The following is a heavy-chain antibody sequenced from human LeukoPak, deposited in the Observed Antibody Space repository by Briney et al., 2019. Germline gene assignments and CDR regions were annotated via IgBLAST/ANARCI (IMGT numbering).Heavy chain of an antibody. CDR2: IYYSGST. CDR1: GDSISSYY. CDR3: ARGVISTDPFDV. J-gene: IGHJ3*01. D-gene: IGHD3-3*02. Sequence: PSETLSLTCTVSGDSISSYYWSWIRQPPGKGLEWIGYIYYSGSTIYNPSLKSRVTMSLDTSKNQFSLKLRSVTAADTAVYYCARGVISTDPFDVWGQGTMVTVSS. V-gene: IGHV4-59*01.